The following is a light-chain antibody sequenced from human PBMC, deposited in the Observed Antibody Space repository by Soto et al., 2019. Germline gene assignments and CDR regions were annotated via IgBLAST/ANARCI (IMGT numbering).Light chain of an antibody. Sequence: QSALTQPASVSGSPGQSITISCTGTSNDVGSYNLVSWYQHHPGKAPKLMIFESSKRPSGVSNRFSGSKSGNTASLTISGLQAEDEADFYCCSYAGSNYYVFGTGTKLTVL. CDR1: SNDVGSYNL. CDR2: ESS. CDR3: CSYAGSNYYV. V-gene: IGLV2-23*01. J-gene: IGLJ1*01.